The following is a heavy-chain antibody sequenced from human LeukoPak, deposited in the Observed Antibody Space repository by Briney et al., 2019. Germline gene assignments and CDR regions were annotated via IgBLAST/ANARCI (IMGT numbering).Heavy chain of an antibody. D-gene: IGHD3-16*01. V-gene: IGHV3-30*02. CDR3: AKVPHSWGLFDS. Sequence: GGSLRLSCAASGFTFSRYGLHWVRQAPGKGLEWVAFIRDDGSTRYYAESVKGRFTVSRDNSKNTLYLQMDGLRTEDTAVYYCAKVPHSWGLFDSWGQGTLVTVSS. CDR1: GFTFSRYG. CDR2: IRDDGSTR. J-gene: IGHJ4*02.